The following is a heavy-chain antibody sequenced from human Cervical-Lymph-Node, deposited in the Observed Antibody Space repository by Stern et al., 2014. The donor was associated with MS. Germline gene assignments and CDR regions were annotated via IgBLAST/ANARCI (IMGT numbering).Heavy chain of an antibody. Sequence: EVQLVASGGGLVQPGRSLRLSCAASGFTFDDYAMHWVRQAPGKGLEWVYGISWNSGSIGYADSVKGRFTISRDNAKNSLYLQMNSLRAEDTALYYCAKDTASGWYQVGYYFDYWGQGTLVTVSS. CDR1: GFTFDDYA. CDR2: ISWNSGSI. V-gene: IGHV3-9*01. CDR3: AKDTASGWYQVGYYFDY. D-gene: IGHD6-19*01. J-gene: IGHJ4*02.